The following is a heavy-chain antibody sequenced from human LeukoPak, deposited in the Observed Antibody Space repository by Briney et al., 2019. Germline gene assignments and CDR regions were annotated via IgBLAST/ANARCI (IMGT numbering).Heavy chain of an antibody. CDR3: AKAGRGYSGYEGFDY. CDR2: ISYDGSNK. V-gene: IGHV3-30*18. CDR1: GFTFSSYG. J-gene: IGHJ4*02. D-gene: IGHD5-12*01. Sequence: PGRSLRLSCAASGFTFSSYGMHWVRQAPGKGLEWVAVISYDGSNKYYADSVKGRFTISRDNSKNTLYLQMNSLRAEDTAVYYCAKAGRGYSGYEGFDYWGQGTLVTVSS.